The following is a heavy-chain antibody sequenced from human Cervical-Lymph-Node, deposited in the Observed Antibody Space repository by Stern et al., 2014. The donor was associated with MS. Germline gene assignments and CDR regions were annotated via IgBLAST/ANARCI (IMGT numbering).Heavy chain of an antibody. CDR3: ARQTMTTVTRDAFDI. Sequence: VQLVESGPGLVKPSETLSLTCTVSGGSISSSSYYWGWIRQPPGKGLEWIGSIYYSGSTYYNTSLKSRVTISVDTSKNQFSLKLSSVTAADTAVYYCARQTMTTVTRDAFDIWGQGTMVTVSS. V-gene: IGHV4-39*01. J-gene: IGHJ3*02. CDR1: GGSISSSSYY. CDR2: IYYSGST. D-gene: IGHD4-17*01.